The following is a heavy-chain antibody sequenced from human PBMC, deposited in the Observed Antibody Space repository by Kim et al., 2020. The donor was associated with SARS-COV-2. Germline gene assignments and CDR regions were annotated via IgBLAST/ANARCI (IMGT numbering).Heavy chain of an antibody. Sequence: SETLSLTCTVSGGSISSSSYYWGWIRQPPGKGLEWIGSIYYSGSTYYNPSLKSRVTISVDTSKNQFSLKLSSVTAADTAVYYCARHIHGSGSYYNPYYYYYGMDVWGQGTTVTVSS. CDR3: ARHIHGSGSYYNPYYYYYGMDV. V-gene: IGHV4-39*01. CDR2: IYYSGST. D-gene: IGHD3-10*01. J-gene: IGHJ6*02. CDR1: GGSISSSSYY.